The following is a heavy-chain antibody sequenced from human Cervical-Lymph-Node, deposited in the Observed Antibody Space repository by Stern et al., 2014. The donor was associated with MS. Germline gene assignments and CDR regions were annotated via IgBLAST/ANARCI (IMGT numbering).Heavy chain of an antibody. CDR1: GYTFTGYY. D-gene: IGHD3-3*01. V-gene: IGHV1-46*01. CDR2: INPSVLVT. Sequence: QVQLVQSGADVKKPGASVKVSCKASGYTFTGYYMHWVRQAPGQGLEWMGMINPSVLVTTYAQKFQGRLTITRDTSTSTVYMELNSLKSDDTAVYYCARGPNFWSGYQDYWGQGTLVTVSS. J-gene: IGHJ4*02. CDR3: ARGPNFWSGYQDY.